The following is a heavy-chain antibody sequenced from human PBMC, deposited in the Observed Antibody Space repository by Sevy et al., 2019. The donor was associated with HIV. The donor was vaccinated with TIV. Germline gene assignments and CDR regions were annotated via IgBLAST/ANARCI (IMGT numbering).Heavy chain of an antibody. Sequence: GGSLRLSCAASGFTFDDYAMHWVRQAPGKGLEWVSGISWNSGSIGYGDSVKGRFTISRDNAKNSLYLQMNSLRTEDTALYYCAKGGRGGGYYLAEFFLHWGQGTLVTVSS. V-gene: IGHV3-9*01. CDR3: AKGGRGGGYYLAEFFLH. CDR1: GFTFDDYA. D-gene: IGHD3-22*01. CDR2: ISWNSGSI. J-gene: IGHJ1*01.